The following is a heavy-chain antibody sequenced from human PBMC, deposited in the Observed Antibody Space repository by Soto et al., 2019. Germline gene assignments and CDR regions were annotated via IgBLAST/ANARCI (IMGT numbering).Heavy chain of an antibody. CDR2: INHSGST. Sequence: QVQLQQWGAGLLKPSETLSLTCAVYGGSFSGYYWSWIRQPPGKGLEWIGEINHSGSTNYNPSLKSRVTISVDTSKNQFSLKMSSVTAADTAVYYCASLLGWAAGPWGQGTLVTVSS. CDR1: GGSFSGYY. V-gene: IGHV4-34*01. J-gene: IGHJ5*02. CDR3: ASLLGWAAGP. D-gene: IGHD6-13*01.